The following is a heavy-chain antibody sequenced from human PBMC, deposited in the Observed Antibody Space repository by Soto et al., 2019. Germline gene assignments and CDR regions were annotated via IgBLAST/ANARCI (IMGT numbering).Heavy chain of an antibody. J-gene: IGHJ4*02. CDR1: GGSVANSSYD. D-gene: IGHD4-17*01. Sequence: PSETLSLACTVSGGSVANSSYDWGWIRQSPGKGLEWIGSVYYRGRSYSKSSVKSRVTISVDTSKNRFSLSLNSGTASDTAVYFCVSQRTTVPTQAYFDYWGPGALVTVSS. CDR2: VYYRGRS. V-gene: IGHV4-39*01. CDR3: VSQRTTVPTQAYFDY.